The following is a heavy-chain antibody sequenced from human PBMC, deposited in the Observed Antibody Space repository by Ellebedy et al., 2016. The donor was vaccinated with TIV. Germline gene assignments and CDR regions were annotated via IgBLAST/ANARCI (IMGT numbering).Heavy chain of an antibody. J-gene: IGHJ3*02. CDR2: IGWNSGDI. CDR3: AKDVRNYYDSGGYSYLDAIDI. D-gene: IGHD3-22*01. Sequence: SLKISCAASGFTFDDYAMHWVRQAPGKGLEWVSGIGWNSGDIDYAESVKGRFTISRDNAKNSLYLQMNTLKTEDTAFYYCAKDVRNYYDSGGYSYLDAIDIWGLGTMVTVPS. V-gene: IGHV3-9*01. CDR1: GFTFDDYA.